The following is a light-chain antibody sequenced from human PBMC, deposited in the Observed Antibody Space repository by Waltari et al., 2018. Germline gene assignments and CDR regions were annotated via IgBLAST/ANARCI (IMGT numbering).Light chain of an antibody. V-gene: IGKV3-20*01. CDR1: QRISRY. Sequence: IMLTQSPGTLSLSPGERTTLACRASQRISRYLVWYQQKPGQAPRLLIYGTSTRATGIPDRFSGSGSGTDFSLTLSGLEPEDSAVYYCQHHFRLPATFGQGTKVEIK. CDR2: GTS. CDR3: QHHFRLPAT. J-gene: IGKJ1*01.